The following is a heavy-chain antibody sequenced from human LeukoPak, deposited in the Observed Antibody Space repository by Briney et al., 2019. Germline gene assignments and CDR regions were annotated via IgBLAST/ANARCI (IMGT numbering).Heavy chain of an antibody. D-gene: IGHD2-15*01. V-gene: IGHV3-48*01. Sequence: PGGSLRLSCAASGLTFSSYSMNWVRQAPGKGLEWVSYISSSSSTIYYADSVKGRFTISRDNAKNSLYLQMNSLRAEDTAVYYCARDRGYCSGGSCYRAEWAAVAFDIWGQGTMVTVSS. J-gene: IGHJ3*02. CDR1: GLTFSSYS. CDR3: ARDRGYCSGGSCYRAEWAAVAFDI. CDR2: ISSSSSTI.